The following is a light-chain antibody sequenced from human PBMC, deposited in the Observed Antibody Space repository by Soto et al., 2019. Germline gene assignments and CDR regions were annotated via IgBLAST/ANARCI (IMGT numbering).Light chain of an antibody. CDR1: QRITTY. CDR2: TAG. J-gene: IGKJ2*01. CDR3: QPPYSTPYT. Sequence: IQMTQSPSSLSASVGDRVTITCRASQRITTYLNWYQQKPGNAPKLLITTAGTLQRGVPSRFSGSGSGTDFTLTITSLQREDFATYFCQPPYSTPYTFGQGTKLEIK. V-gene: IGKV1-39*01.